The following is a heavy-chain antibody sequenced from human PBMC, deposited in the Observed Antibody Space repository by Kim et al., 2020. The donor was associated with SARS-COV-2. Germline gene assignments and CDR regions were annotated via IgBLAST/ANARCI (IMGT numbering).Heavy chain of an antibody. D-gene: IGHD6-13*01. J-gene: IGHJ5*02. V-gene: IGHV7-4-1*02. Sequence: YAQGFTGRFVFSLDTSVSTAYLQISSLKAEDTAVYYCAREQPGPGHWFDPWGQGTLVTVSS. CDR3: AREQPGPGHWFDP.